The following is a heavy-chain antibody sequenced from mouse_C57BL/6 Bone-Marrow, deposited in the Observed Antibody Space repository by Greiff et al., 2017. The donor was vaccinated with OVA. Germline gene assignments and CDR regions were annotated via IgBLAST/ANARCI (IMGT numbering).Heavy chain of an antibody. Sequence: EVQGVESGGGLVKPGGSLKLSCAASGFTFSDYGMHWVRQAPEKGLAWVAYISSGSSTIYYADTVKGRFTISRDNAKNTLFLQMTSLRSEDTAMYYCARFLGWRGFDYWGQGTTLTVSS. CDR2: ISSGSSTI. D-gene: IGHD2-2*01. CDR3: ARFLGWRGFDY. V-gene: IGHV5-17*01. J-gene: IGHJ2*01. CDR1: GFTFSDYG.